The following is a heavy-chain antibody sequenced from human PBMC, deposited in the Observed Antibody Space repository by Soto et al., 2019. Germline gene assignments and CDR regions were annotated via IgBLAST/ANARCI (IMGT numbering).Heavy chain of an antibody. Sequence: QVQLVESGGGVVQPGESLRLSCASSGFTFSSHAMHWVRQAPGKGLEWVANIWFDGSNKNYADSVKGRFTISRDNSKNTLFLQVNSLRAEDTAIYYCARDAYTSGYYYFDHWRQGTPVTVSS. V-gene: IGHV3-33*01. J-gene: IGHJ4*02. D-gene: IGHD6-19*01. CDR2: IWFDGSNK. CDR3: ARDAYTSGYYYFDH. CDR1: GFTFSSHA.